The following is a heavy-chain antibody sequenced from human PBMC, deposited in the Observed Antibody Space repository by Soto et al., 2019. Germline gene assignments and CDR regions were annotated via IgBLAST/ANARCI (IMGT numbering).Heavy chain of an antibody. CDR1: GYTFTNYG. CDR2: IIPIFGTA. J-gene: IGHJ4*02. CDR3: ARIIVGYSYGYDY. D-gene: IGHD5-18*01. V-gene: IGHV1-69*13. Sequence: SVKVSCKASGYTFTNYGISWVRQAPGQGLEWMGGIIPIFGTANYAQKFQGRVTITADESTSTAYMELSSLRSEDTAVYYCARIIVGYSYGYDYWGQGTLVTVSS.